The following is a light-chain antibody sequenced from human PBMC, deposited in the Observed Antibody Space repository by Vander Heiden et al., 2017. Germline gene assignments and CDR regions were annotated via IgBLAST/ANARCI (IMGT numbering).Light chain of an antibody. J-gene: IGLJ3*02. CDR3: GTWDTSLSAGV. Sequence: QSVLPQPPSVSAAPGQRVTISCSGSNSNIGNNYVSWYQQLPGTAPKLLIFENNKRPSGIPDRFSGSKSGTSATLDITGLQTGDEADYYCGTWDTSLSAGVFGGGTKLTVL. CDR2: ENN. V-gene: IGLV1-51*02. CDR1: NSNIGNNY.